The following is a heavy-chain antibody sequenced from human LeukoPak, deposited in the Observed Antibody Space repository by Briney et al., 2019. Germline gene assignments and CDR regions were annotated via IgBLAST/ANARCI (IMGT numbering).Heavy chain of an antibody. V-gene: IGHV4-59*01. J-gene: IGHJ3*02. CDR2: IYYSGST. Sequence: SETLSLTCTVSGGSISSYYWSWIRRPPGKGLEWIGYIYYSGSTNYNPSLKSRVTISVDTSKNQFSLKLSSVTAADTAVYYCARVPLTAVWGAFDIWGQGTMVTVSS. D-gene: IGHD2-21*02. CDR3: ARVPLTAVWGAFDI. CDR1: GGSISSYY.